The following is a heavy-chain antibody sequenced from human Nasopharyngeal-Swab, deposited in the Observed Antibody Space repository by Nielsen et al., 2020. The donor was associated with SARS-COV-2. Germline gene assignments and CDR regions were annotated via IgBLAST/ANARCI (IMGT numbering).Heavy chain of an antibody. CDR2: IYHSGST. D-gene: IGHD1-1*01. J-gene: IGHJ4*02. CDR3: ACHRTASFYY. CDR1: GYSISSGYY. Sequence: SETLSLTCTVPGYSISSGYYWDWIRQSPGKGLEWIVSIYHSGSTYYNPSLKSRVTISVDTSRNHFSLKLRSVTGADTAVYYCACHRTASFYYWGQGTLVTVSS. V-gene: IGHV4-38-2*02.